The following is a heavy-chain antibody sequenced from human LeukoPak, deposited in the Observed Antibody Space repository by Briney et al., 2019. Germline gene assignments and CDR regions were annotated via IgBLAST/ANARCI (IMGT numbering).Heavy chain of an antibody. V-gene: IGHV4-38-2*02. Sequence: KASETLSLTCTVSGYSISPGYYRDWLRQPQGKGLGWIGTSYHGGSTYYDPSLKSRFTISVDKSKNQFSLNLTSVTAADTAVYYCARVARCTSCFDVDYWGQGTLVTVSS. CDR3: ARVARCTSCFDVDY. CDR2: SYHGGST. CDR1: GYSISPGYY. J-gene: IGHJ4*02. D-gene: IGHD2-2*01.